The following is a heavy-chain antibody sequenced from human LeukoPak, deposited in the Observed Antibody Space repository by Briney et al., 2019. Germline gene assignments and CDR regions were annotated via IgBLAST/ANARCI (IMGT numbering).Heavy chain of an antibody. J-gene: IGHJ5*02. V-gene: IGHV3-30*18. CDR3: AKAGGSGSYSNWFDP. Sequence: GRSLRLSCAASGFTFSSYGMHWVRQAPGKGLEWVAVISYEGSNKYYADSVKGRFTISRDNSKNTLYLQMNSLRAEDTAVYYCAKAGGSGSYSNWFDPWGQGTLVTVSS. CDR1: GFTFSSYG. D-gene: IGHD3-10*01. CDR2: ISYEGSNK.